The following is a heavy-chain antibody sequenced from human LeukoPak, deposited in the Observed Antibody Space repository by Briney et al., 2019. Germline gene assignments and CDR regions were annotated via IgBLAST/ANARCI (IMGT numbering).Heavy chain of an antibody. CDR1: GGTFSNHA. CDR3: ARDEVYGSGTYLH. V-gene: IGHV1-69*01. CDR2: IIPVFSIV. Sequence: SVKVSCKASGGTFSNHAITWVRQAPGRGLEWMGEIIPVFSIVNYAQKFQGRVTITADESTSTAYMELSSLRSEDTAVYYCARDEVYGSGTYLHRGQGTQVTVSS. D-gene: IGHD3-10*01. J-gene: IGHJ4*02.